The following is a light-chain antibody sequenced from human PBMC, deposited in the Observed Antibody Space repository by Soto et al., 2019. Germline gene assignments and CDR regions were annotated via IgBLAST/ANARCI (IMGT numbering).Light chain of an antibody. V-gene: IGKV1-39*01. CDR3: QHSFSVPRT. CDR1: HSIGMS. CDR2: GAS. Sequence: DIQMTQSPSSLSASVGDRVTISCTAGHSIGMSLNWYQLKPGKAPKLLIYGASALQSGVPIRFSGSGSGTDFTLTINSLQPEDFATYYCQHSFSVPRTFGQGT. J-gene: IGKJ1*01.